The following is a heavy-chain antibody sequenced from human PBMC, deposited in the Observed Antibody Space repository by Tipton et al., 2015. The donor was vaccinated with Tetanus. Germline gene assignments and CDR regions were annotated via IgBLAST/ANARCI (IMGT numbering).Heavy chain of an antibody. Sequence: SLRLSCVGSGFTFNDFAIHWVRQVSGKGLEWVSAVSGAGGSKVYADSVKGRFTISRDNANNSLYLQMSSLRPEDAALYYCARAVRGRDVFDVWGQGTVVTVSS. CDR2: VSGAGGSK. CDR3: ARAVRGRDVFDV. V-gene: IGHV3-9*01. D-gene: IGHD3-10*01. J-gene: IGHJ3*01. CDR1: GFTFNDFA.